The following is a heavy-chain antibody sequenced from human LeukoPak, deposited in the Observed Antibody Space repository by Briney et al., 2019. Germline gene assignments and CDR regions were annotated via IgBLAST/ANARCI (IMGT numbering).Heavy chain of an antibody. CDR3: AKASRQGTYYYYYGMDV. V-gene: IGHV3-30*18. CDR2: ISYDGSNK. Sequence: PGRSLRLSCAASGLTFSSYGMHWVRQAPGKGLEWVAVISYDGSNKYYADSVKGRFTISRDNSKNTLYLQMNSLRAEDTAVYYCAKASRQGTYYYYYGMDVWGQGTTVTVSS. CDR1: GLTFSSYG. D-gene: IGHD6-6*01. J-gene: IGHJ6*02.